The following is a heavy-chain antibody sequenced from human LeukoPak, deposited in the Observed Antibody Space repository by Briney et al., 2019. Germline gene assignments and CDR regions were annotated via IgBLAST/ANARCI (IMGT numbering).Heavy chain of an antibody. CDR3: AKSNGYGLVDI. D-gene: IGHD3-10*01. J-gene: IGHJ3*02. V-gene: IGHV4-38-2*02. CDR2: FYHGGST. Sequence: SETLSLTCTVSGYSISTGYYWDWIRPPPGKGLEWIGTFYHGGSTYYNPSLKSRVTISVDTSKNQFSLKLNSVTAADTAVYYCAKSNGYGLVDIWGQGTMVTVSS. CDR1: GYSISTGYY.